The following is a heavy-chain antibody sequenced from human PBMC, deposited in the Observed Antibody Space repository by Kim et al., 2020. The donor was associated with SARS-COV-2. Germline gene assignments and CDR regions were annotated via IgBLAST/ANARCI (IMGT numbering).Heavy chain of an antibody. D-gene: IGHD2-15*01. CDR1: GFTFSSYA. CDR2: ISGSGGST. V-gene: IGHV3-23*01. CDR3: AKAIAVRPYYYYYGMDV. Sequence: GGSLRLSCAASGFTFSSYAMSWVRQAPGKGLEWVSAISGSGGSTSYADSVKGRFTISRDNSKNTLYLQMNSLRAEDTAVYYCAKAIAVRPYYYYYGMDVWGQGTTVTVSS. J-gene: IGHJ6*02.